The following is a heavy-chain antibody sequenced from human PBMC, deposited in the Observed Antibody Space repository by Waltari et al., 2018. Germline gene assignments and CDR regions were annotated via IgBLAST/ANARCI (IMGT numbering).Heavy chain of an antibody. Sequence: QLQLQESGPGLVKPSETLSLTCTVSGGSISSSSYYWGWIRQPPGEGLEWIGSIYYSGSTYYNPSLKSRVTISVDTSKNQFSLKLSSVTAADTAVYYCARDHIDILTGYYSAFDIWGQGTMVTVSS. J-gene: IGHJ3*02. D-gene: IGHD3-9*01. V-gene: IGHV4-39*07. CDR3: ARDHIDILTGYYSAFDI. CDR2: IYYSGST. CDR1: GGSISSSSYY.